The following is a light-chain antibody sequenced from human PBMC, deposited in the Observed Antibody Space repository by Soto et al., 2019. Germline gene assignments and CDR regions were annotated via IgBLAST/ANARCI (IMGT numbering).Light chain of an antibody. CDR1: SNDIGAYNY. J-gene: IGLJ2*01. Sequence: QSALTQPASVSGSPGQSITIPCTGASNDIGAYNYVSWYQQHPGKAPKLMIYGVTSRASGVSKRFSGSKSGNAAFLTISGLQAEDEADYYCSSYTTTSTVIFGGGTKLTVL. CDR3: SSYTTTSTVI. V-gene: IGLV2-14*01. CDR2: GVT.